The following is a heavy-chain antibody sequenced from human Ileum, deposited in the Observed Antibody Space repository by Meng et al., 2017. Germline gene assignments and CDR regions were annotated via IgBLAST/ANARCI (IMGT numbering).Heavy chain of an antibody. D-gene: IGHD3-22*01. CDR1: GFTFSSYG. CDR2: ISYDGSNK. CDR3: ARDTKNYYDSSGYPGPLDY. Sequence: VQLLESGGGFVQPGGSLRLSCTASGFTFSSYGMSWVRQAPGKGLEWVAVISYDGSNKYYADSVKGRFTISRDNSKNTLYLQMNSLRAEDTAVYYCARDTKNYYDSSGYPGPLDYWGQGTLVTVSS. J-gene: IGHJ4*02. V-gene: IGHV3-30*03.